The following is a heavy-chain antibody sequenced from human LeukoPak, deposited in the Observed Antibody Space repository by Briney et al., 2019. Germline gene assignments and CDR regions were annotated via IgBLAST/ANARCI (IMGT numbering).Heavy chain of an antibody. CDR2: ISGYNGNT. Sequence: ASVKVSCKTSGYTFNTYGISWVRQAPGQGLEWMGWISGYNGNTSYAQSVQGRVTMTTDTSTSTAYMELRSLRSDDTAVYYCARDNTLTMNDYWGQGTLVTVTS. V-gene: IGHV1-18*01. D-gene: IGHD4/OR15-4a*01. CDR3: ARDNTLTMNDY. J-gene: IGHJ4*02. CDR1: GYTFNTYG.